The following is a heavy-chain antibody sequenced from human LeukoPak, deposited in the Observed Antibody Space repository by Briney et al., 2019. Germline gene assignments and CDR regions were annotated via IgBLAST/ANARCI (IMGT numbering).Heavy chain of an antibody. CDR2: MNPNSGGT. Sequence: GASVNVSCKASGYTFTGYYMHWVRQAPGQGLEWMGWMNPNSGGTNYAQKFQGRVTMTRDTSISTAYMELSRLRSDDTAVYYCARGSPSSSGWYGDYWGQGTMVTVSS. D-gene: IGHD6-19*01. J-gene: IGHJ4*02. CDR3: ARGSPSSSGWYGDY. CDR1: GYTFTGYY. V-gene: IGHV1-2*02.